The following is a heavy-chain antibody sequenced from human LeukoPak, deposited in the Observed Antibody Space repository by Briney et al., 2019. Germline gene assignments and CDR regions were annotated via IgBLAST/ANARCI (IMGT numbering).Heavy chain of an antibody. J-gene: IGHJ5*02. CDR3: ARDKGRYNWNDVPLDP. Sequence: SETLSLTCTVSGDSISSYYWSWIRQPAGKGLEWIGRIYTSGSTNYNPSLKSRVTMSVDTSKNQFSLKLSSVTAADTAVYYCARDKGRYNWNDVPLDPWGQGTLVTVSS. CDR1: GDSISSYY. V-gene: IGHV4-4*07. CDR2: IYTSGST. D-gene: IGHD1-20*01.